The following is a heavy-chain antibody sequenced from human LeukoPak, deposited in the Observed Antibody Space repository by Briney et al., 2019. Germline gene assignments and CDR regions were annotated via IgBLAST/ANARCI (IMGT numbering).Heavy chain of an antibody. CDR1: GFTFSSYG. J-gene: IGHJ4*02. CDR3: ARDHGGSYFDY. Sequence: GGSLRLSCAASGFTFSSYGMHWVRQAPGKGLEWVAVIWYDGSNKYYADSVKGRFTISRDNSKNTLYLQMNSLRAEDTAVYYCARDHGGSYFDYWGQGTPVTVSS. V-gene: IGHV3-33*01. D-gene: IGHD1-26*01. CDR2: IWYDGSNK.